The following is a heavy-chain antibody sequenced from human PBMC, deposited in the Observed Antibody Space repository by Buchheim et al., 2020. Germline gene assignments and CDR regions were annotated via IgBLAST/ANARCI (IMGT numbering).Heavy chain of an antibody. Sequence: EVQLVESGGGLVQPGGSLRLSCAASGFTFSSYWMSWIRQAPGKGLEWVANIKQDGSEKYYADSVKGRFTISRDNDKNSLLLQMNSLRAEDTAVYYCARDSIGNWYVPFDYWGQGTL. V-gene: IGHV3-7*01. J-gene: IGHJ4*02. CDR2: IKQDGSEK. D-gene: IGHD1-1*01. CDR1: GFTFSSYW. CDR3: ARDSIGNWYVPFDY.